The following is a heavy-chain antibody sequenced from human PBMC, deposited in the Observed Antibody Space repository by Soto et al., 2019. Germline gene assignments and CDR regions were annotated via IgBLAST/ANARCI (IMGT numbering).Heavy chain of an antibody. J-gene: IGHJ5*02. CDR1: GYTFTSYG. Sequence: ASVKVSCKASGYTFTSYGISWVRQAPGQGLEWMGWISAYNGNTNYAQKLQGRVTMTTDTSTSTAYMELRSLRSDDTAVYYCAREHYDILTGYQGWFDPWGQGTLVTSPQ. CDR2: ISAYNGNT. CDR3: AREHYDILTGYQGWFDP. D-gene: IGHD3-9*01. V-gene: IGHV1-18*04.